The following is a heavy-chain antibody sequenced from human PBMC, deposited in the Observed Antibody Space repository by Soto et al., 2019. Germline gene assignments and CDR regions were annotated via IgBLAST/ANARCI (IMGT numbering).Heavy chain of an antibody. D-gene: IGHD1-26*01. CDR3: ARSPSGSYGVRYYGY. CDR1: GFSLSTSGMC. CDR2: IDWDDDK. Sequence: GSGPTLVNPTRTITLTCTFSGFSLSTSGMCVSWIRQPPGKALEWLARIDWDDDKYYSTSLKTRLTISKDTSKNQVVLTMTNMDPVDTATYYCARSPSGSYGVRYYGYWGQGTLVTVSS. J-gene: IGHJ4*02. V-gene: IGHV2-70*11.